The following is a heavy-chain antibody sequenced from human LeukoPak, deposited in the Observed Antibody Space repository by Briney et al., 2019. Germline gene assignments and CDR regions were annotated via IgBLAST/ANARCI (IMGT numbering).Heavy chain of an antibody. CDR3: ARRPALTVVVVAAAFDC. CDR2: INHSGST. J-gene: IGHJ4*02. CDR1: GGSFSGYY. V-gene: IGHV4-34*01. D-gene: IGHD2-15*01. Sequence: SETLSLTCAVYGGSFSGYYWSWIRQPPGKGLEWIGEINHSGSTNYNPSLKSRVTISVDTSKNQFSLKLSSVTAADTAVYYCARRPALTVVVVAAAFDCWGQGTLVTVSS.